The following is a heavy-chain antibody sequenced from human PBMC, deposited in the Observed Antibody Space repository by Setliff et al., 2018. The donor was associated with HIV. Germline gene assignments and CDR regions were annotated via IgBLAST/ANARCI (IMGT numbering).Heavy chain of an antibody. CDR2: IYYTGST. J-gene: IGHJ6*03. V-gene: IGHV4-34*01. Sequence: SETLSLTCAACGESFSGHHYSWIRQSPGKGLEYIGNIYYTGSTHHNPSLESRVATSVDTSKNQFSLKLSSVTAADTAVYYCARIVRWELVATSTFFYYYMDVWGKGTTVTVSS. D-gene: IGHD1-26*01. CDR1: GESFSGHH. CDR3: ARIVRWELVATSTFFYYYMDV.